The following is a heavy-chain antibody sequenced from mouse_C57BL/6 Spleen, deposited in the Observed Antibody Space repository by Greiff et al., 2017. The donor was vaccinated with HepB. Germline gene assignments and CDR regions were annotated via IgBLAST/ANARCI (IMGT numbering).Heavy chain of an antibody. Sequence: QVHLKESGAELVKPGASVKISCKASGYAFSSYWMNWVKQRPGKGLEWIGQIYPGDGDTNYNGKFKGKATLTADKSSSTAYMQLSSLTSEDSAVYFCARSDGYWYFDVWGTGTTVTVSS. CDR1: GYAFSSYW. J-gene: IGHJ1*03. CDR3: ARSDGYWYFDV. CDR2: IYPGDGDT. D-gene: IGHD2-3*01. V-gene: IGHV1-80*01.